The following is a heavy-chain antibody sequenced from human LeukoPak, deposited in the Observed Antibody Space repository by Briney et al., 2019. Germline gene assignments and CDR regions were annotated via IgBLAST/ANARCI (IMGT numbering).Heavy chain of an antibody. CDR3: AREKEAPGVGVVVIRDYYYMDV. Sequence: PGGSLRLSCAASGFTFSSYAMSWVRQAPGKGLEWVSAISGSGGSTYYADSVKGRFTISRDNSKNTLYLQMNSLRAEDTAVYYCAREKEAPGVGVVVIRDYYYMDVWGKGTTVTVSS. V-gene: IGHV3-23*01. CDR1: GFTFSSYA. D-gene: IGHD3-22*01. CDR2: ISGSGGST. J-gene: IGHJ6*03.